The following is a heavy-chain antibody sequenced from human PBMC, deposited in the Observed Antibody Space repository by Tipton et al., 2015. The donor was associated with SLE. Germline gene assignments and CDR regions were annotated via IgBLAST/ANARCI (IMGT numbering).Heavy chain of an antibody. J-gene: IGHJ4*02. CDR3: ARSYSGNYFDH. V-gene: IGHV4-4*02. Sequence: TLSLTCTVSGGSVSSSNWWSWVRQPPGKELEWIGEVYHSGITNYHPSLKSRVTISVDRPKNQFSLNLKSVTAADTAVYYCARSYSGNYFDHWGQGSLVIVSS. D-gene: IGHD1-26*01. CDR2: VYHSGIT. CDR1: GGSVSSSNW.